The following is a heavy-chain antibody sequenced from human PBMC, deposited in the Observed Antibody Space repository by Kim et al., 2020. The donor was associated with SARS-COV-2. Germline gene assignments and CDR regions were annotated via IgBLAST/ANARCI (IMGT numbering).Heavy chain of an antibody. Sequence: SETLSLTCTVSGGSISSYYWSWIRQPPGKGLEWIGYIYYSGSTNYNPSLKSRVTISVDTSKNQFSLKLSSVTAADTAVYYCARHSFGDPFFVSGHDPWGQGTLVTVSS. J-gene: IGHJ5*02. V-gene: IGHV4-59*08. CDR2: IYYSGST. D-gene: IGHD3-10*01. CDR1: GGSISSYY. CDR3: ARHSFGDPFFVSGHDP.